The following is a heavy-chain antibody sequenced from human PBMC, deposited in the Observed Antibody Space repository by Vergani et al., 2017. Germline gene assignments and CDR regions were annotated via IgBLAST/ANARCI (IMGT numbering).Heavy chain of an antibody. CDR3: ARSIGYCAGATCRAYYFDH. D-gene: IGHD2-21*01. CDR1: GYIFKNYY. CDR2: LNPTTGHT. J-gene: IGHJ5*02. Sequence: VQLAQSGAEVRKPGASVTVSCTASGYIFKNYYIHWLRQAPGQAFEWMGILNPTTGHTTSAQKFMGKVDMTRDPSTDTSTRTVQMTLSSLRSEDTAVYYCARSIGYCAGATCRAYYFDHWGQGTRVTVSS. V-gene: IGHV1-46*02.